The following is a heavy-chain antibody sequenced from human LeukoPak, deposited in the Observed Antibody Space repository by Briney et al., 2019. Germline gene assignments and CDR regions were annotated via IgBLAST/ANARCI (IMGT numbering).Heavy chain of an antibody. Sequence: SGGSLRLSCAASGFTFSSYWMSWVRQAPGKGLEWVANIKKDGSEKYYVDSVKGRFTISRDNAKNSLYLQMNSLRAEDTAVFYCARDGTYTDYDPDFDIWGQGTLVTVSS. D-gene: IGHD5-12*01. CDR2: IKKDGSEK. V-gene: IGHV3-7*04. J-gene: IGHJ4*02. CDR3: ARDGTYTDYDPDFDI. CDR1: GFTFSSYW.